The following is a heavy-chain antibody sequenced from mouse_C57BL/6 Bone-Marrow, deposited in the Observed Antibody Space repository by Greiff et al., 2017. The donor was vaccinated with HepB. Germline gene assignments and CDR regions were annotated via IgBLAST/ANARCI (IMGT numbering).Heavy chain of an antibody. V-gene: IGHV1-7*01. Sequence: VQVVESGAELAKPGASVKLSCKASGYTFTSYWMHWVKQRPGQGLEWIGYINPSSGYTKYNQKFKDKATLTADKSSSTAYMQLSSLTYEDSAVYYCARKALRYPAWFAYWGQGTLVTVSA. CDR2: INPSSGYT. CDR3: ARKALRYPAWFAY. CDR1: GYTFTSYW. D-gene: IGHD1-1*01. J-gene: IGHJ3*01.